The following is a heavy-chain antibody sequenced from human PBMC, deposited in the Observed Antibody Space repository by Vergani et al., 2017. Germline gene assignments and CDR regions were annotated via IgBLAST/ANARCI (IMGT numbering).Heavy chain of an antibody. D-gene: IGHD3-10*01. J-gene: IGHJ6*02. CDR2: VYTSGIT. CDR1: GGSIHTGAYY. CDR3: ARELSYYYGSGSDDYTPYYYEVMDV. Sequence: QVQLQESGPRLVRPSQTLSLTCTVSGGSIHTGAYYWSWLRQPAGKGLEWIGRVYTSGITNYNPSLKSRVTILVDRSKSQLSLKLTSVTAGDTAVYFCARELSYYYGSGSDDYTPYYYEVMDVWGPGTTVTVSS. V-gene: IGHV4-61*02.